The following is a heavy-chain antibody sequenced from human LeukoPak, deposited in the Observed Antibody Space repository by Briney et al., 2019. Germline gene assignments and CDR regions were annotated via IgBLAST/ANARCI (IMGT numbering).Heavy chain of an antibody. J-gene: IGHJ6*04. D-gene: IGHD3-10*02. V-gene: IGHV4-4*02. CDR1: GGSISSSNW. CDR3: AELGITMIGGV. Sequence: SETLSLTCAVSGGSISSSNWWSWVRQPPGKGLEWIGEIYHSGSTNYNPSLKSRVTISVDTSKNQFSLKLSSVTAEDTAVYYCAELGITMIGGVWGKGTTVTISS. CDR2: IYHSGST.